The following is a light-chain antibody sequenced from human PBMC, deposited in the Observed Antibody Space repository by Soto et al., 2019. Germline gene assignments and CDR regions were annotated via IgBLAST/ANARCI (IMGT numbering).Light chain of an antibody. CDR2: ANN. Sequence: QSVLTQPPSVSGAPWQGITISCTGTRSNLGAGYDVHWYQQLPGAAPKLLIYANNKRPSGVLDRFSGSKSGTSASLAITGLQAEDEADYYCQSYDNSLSGAWVLGGGTKVTVL. V-gene: IGLV1-40*01. CDR3: QSYDNSLSGAWV. J-gene: IGLJ3*02. CDR1: RSNLGAGYD.